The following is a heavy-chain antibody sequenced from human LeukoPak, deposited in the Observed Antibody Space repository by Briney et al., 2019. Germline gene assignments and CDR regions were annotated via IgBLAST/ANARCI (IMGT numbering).Heavy chain of an antibody. D-gene: IGHD3-3*01. CDR1: GGSISSYY. Sequence: SETLSLTCTVSGGSISSYYWSWIRQPPGKGLEWIGYIYYSGSTNYNPSLKSRVTISVDTSKNQFSLKLSSVTAADTAVYYCARVPGRGVVILDFYYYYMDVWGKGTTVTVSS. J-gene: IGHJ6*03. CDR2: IYYSGST. V-gene: IGHV4-59*01. CDR3: ARVPGRGVVILDFYYYYMDV.